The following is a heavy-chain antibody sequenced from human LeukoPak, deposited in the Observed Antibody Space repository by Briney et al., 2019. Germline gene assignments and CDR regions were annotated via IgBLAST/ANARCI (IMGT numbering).Heavy chain of an antibody. Sequence: GGSLRLSCAASGFTFSSYGMSWVRQAPGKGLEWVSAISGSGGSTYYADSVKGRFTISRDNSKNTLCLQMNSLRAEDTAVYYCTKEFSLEDYFDYWGQGTLVTVSS. CDR2: ISGSGGST. J-gene: IGHJ4*02. V-gene: IGHV3-23*01. CDR3: TKEFSLEDYFDY. CDR1: GFTFSSYG. D-gene: IGHD3-16*02.